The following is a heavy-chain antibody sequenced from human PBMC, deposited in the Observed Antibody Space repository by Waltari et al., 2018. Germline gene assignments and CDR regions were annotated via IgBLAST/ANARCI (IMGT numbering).Heavy chain of an antibody. V-gene: IGHV1-24*01. CDR1: GYTLTELS. D-gene: IGHD2-21*02. CDR3: ATVPYCGGDCYLGYDAFDI. Sequence: QVQLVQSGAEVKKPGASVKVSCKVSGYTLTELSMHWVRQAPGKGLEWMGGCDPEDGETIYAQKFQGRGTMTEDTSTDTAYMELSSLRSEGTAVYYCATVPYCGGDCYLGYDAFDIWGQGTMVTVSS. CDR2: CDPEDGET. J-gene: IGHJ3*02.